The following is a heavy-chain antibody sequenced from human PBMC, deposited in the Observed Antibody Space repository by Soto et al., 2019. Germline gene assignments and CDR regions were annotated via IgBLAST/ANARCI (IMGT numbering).Heavy chain of an antibody. CDR2: IYSGGST. Sequence: GGSLRLSCAASGFTVSSNYMSWVRQAPGKGLEWVSVIYSGGSTYYADSVKGRFTISRHNSKNTLYLQMNSLRAEDTAVYYCARSSIGSSWTYAGDYYYYMDVWGKGTTVTVSS. CDR3: ARSSIGSSWTYAGDYYYYMDV. J-gene: IGHJ6*03. D-gene: IGHD6-13*01. CDR1: GFTVSSNY. V-gene: IGHV3-53*04.